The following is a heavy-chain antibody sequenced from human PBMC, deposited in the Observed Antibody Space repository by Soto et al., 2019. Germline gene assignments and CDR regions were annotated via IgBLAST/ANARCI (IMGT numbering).Heavy chain of an antibody. Sequence: PSQTLSLTCAIPGDSVSNNSVAWNLIRQSPSRGLESLGRTYYRSKWYHEYAESVKSRITINPDTSKNQFSLQLNSVTPEDTAVYYCAGGAALVLAGTTMDVWGQGTTVTVSS. CDR3: AGGAALVLAGTTMDV. CDR2: TYYRSKWYH. V-gene: IGHV6-1*01. D-gene: IGHD3-10*01. J-gene: IGHJ6*02. CDR1: GDSVSNNSVA.